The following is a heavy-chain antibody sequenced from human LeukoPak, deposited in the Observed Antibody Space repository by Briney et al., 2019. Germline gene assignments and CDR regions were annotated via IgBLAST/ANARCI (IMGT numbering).Heavy chain of an antibody. Sequence: GGSLRLSCAASGFTFSSYGMHWVRQAPGKGLEWVAFIRYDGSNKYYADSVKGRFTISRDNSKNTLYLQMNSLRPDDTAIYFCARQEARNYYYEGLDYWGQGTLVTVSS. CDR3: ARQEARNYYYEGLDY. V-gene: IGHV3-30*02. J-gene: IGHJ4*02. CDR1: GFTFSSYG. D-gene: IGHD3-22*01. CDR2: IRYDGSNK.